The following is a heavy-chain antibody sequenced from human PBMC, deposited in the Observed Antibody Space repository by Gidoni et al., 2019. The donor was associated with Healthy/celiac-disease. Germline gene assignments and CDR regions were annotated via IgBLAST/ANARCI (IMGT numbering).Heavy chain of an antibody. CDR1: GFPFRSYA. Sequence: EVQLLDSGGGLLQPGGSLRLSFAASGFPFRSYAMSWVRQAPGKGLEWVSAISGSGGSTYYADSVKGRFTISRDNSKNTLYLQRNSLRAEDTAVYYCAKFASLRSGWGTEYFQHWGQGTLVTVSS. V-gene: IGHV3-23*01. CDR3: AKFASLRSGWGTEYFQH. J-gene: IGHJ1*01. CDR2: ISGSGGST. D-gene: IGHD6-19*01.